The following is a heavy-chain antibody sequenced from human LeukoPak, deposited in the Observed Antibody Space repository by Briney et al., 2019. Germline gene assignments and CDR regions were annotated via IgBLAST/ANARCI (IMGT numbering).Heavy chain of an antibody. CDR3: ARESYCSSTSCYRSFDY. CDR2: INPNSGGT. Sequence: ASVKVSCKASGYTFTGYYMHWVRQAPEQGLEWMGWINPNSGGTNYAQKFQGRVTMTRDTSISTAYMELSRLRSDDTAVYYCARESYCSSTSCYRSFDYWGQGTLVTVSS. J-gene: IGHJ4*02. D-gene: IGHD2-2*02. V-gene: IGHV1-2*02. CDR1: GYTFTGYY.